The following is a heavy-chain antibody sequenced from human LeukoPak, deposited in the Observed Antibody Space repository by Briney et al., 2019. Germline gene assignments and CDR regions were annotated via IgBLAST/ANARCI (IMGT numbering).Heavy chain of an antibody. J-gene: IGHJ4*02. V-gene: IGHV3-66*01. D-gene: IGHD6-13*01. CDR2: IYSNGST. CDR1: GFTVSSNY. CDR3: ARGYSSSSFDY. Sequence: PGGSLRLSCAASGFTVSSNYMSWVRQAPGKGLEWVSVIYSNGSTYYADSVKGRFTISRDNSKNTLYLQTNSLRAEDTAVYYCARGYSSSSFDYWGQGTLVTVSS.